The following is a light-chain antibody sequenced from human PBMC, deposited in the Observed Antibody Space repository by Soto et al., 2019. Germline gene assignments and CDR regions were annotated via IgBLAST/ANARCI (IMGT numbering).Light chain of an antibody. V-gene: IGLV2-14*01. CDR1: SSDVGVYNY. CDR3: SSSTSSSTYV. J-gene: IGLJ1*01. Sequence: QSPLTQPASVSVSPGQSITISCTGTSSDVGVYNYVSWYQQHPGKTPKLLIYEVSNRLSGVSNRFSGSKSGNTASMTISGLQAEDAAAYYSSSSTSSSTYVFGPGPTVTVL. CDR2: EVS.